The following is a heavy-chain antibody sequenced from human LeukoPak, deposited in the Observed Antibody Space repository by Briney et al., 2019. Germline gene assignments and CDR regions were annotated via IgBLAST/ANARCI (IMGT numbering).Heavy chain of an antibody. V-gene: IGHV3-21*01. CDR3: AKDRRGSSSSDNWFDP. D-gene: IGHD6-6*01. J-gene: IGHJ5*02. Sequence: GGSLRLSCAASGCTFSSYSMNWVRQAPGKGLELVSSISSSSSYIYYADSVKGRFTISRDNSKNTLYLQMNSLRAEDTAVYYCAKDRRGSSSSDNWFDPWGQGTLVTVSS. CDR2: ISSSSSYI. CDR1: GCTFSSYS.